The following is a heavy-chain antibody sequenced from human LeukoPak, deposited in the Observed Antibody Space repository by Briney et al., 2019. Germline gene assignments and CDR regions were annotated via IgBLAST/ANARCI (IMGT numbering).Heavy chain of an antibody. Sequence: ASVKVSCKASGGTFSSYDISWVRQAHGQGLEWMGWISAYNGNTNYAQKFQGRVTMTTDTFTSTAYMEPRSLRSDDTAMYHCARDTDTGNYYGSGSYYSPPGYWGQGTLVTVSS. CDR3: ARDTDTGNYYGSGSYYSPPGY. CDR1: GGTFSSYD. V-gene: IGHV1-18*01. CDR2: ISAYNGNT. J-gene: IGHJ4*02. D-gene: IGHD3-10*01.